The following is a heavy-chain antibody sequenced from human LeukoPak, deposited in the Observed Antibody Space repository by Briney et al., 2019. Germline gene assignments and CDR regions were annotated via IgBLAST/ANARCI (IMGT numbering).Heavy chain of an antibody. CDR1: GFTFSDYY. CDR2: ISSSGSTI. CDR3: ARGGAQLCSAAPKDY. Sequence: GGSLRLSCAASGFTFSDYYMSWIRQAPGKGLEWVSYISSSGSTIYYADSVKGRFTISRDNAKNSLYLQMNSLRAEDTAVYYWARGGAQLCSAAPKDYWGQGPLVTVSS. V-gene: IGHV3-11*04. J-gene: IGHJ4*02. D-gene: IGHD5-18*01.